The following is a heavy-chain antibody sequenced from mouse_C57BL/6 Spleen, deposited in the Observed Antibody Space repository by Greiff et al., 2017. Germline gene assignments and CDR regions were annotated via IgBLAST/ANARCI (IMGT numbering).Heavy chain of an antibody. CDR1: GYSITSGYY. V-gene: IGHV3-6*01. J-gene: IGHJ4*01. CDR2: ISYDGSN. Sequence: VQLKESGPGLVKPSQSLSLTCSVTGYSITSGYYWYWIRQFPGNKLEWMGYISYDGSNNYNPSLKNRISITRDTSKNQFFLKLNSVTTEDTATYYCARDSSGYVGYYAMDYWGQGTSVTVSS. CDR3: ARDSSGYVGYYAMDY. D-gene: IGHD3-2*02.